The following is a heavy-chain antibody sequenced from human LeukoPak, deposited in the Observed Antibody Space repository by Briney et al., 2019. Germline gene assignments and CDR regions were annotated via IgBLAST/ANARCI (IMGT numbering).Heavy chain of an antibody. Sequence: PGGPLRLSCAASGFTFSSFAMHWVRQAPGKGLEYLSAIYSDGSRTYYADSVKGRFTISRDNSKNTLYFEMSSLRVEDTAVYYCVKSPGSGWPVWGQGTLLTVSS. D-gene: IGHD6-19*01. CDR1: GFTFSSFA. J-gene: IGHJ4*02. CDR3: VKSPGSGWPV. CDR2: IYSDGSRT. V-gene: IGHV3-64D*06.